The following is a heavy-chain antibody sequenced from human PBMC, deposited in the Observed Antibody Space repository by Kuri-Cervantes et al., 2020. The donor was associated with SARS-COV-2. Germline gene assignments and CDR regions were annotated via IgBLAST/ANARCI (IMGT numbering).Heavy chain of an antibody. V-gene: IGHV4-4*02. Sequence: SETLSLTCAVSGGSISSSNWWSWFRQPPGKGLEWIGEISHSGTTNYNPSLKSRLTISLDTSKNQFSLKLSSLTAADTAVYYCARVGSYYVRSSYSDAFDIWGQGTMVTVSS. D-gene: IGHD3-22*01. CDR3: ARVGSYYVRSSYSDAFDI. J-gene: IGHJ3*02. CDR2: ISHSGTT. CDR1: GGSISSSNW.